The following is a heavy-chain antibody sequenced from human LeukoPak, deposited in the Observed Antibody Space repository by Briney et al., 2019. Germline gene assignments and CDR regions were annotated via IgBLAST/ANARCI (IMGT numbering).Heavy chain of an antibody. CDR1: GYTFTSYG. V-gene: IGHV1-18*01. CDR2: ISAYNGNT. CDR3: ATRDYGDYGFDY. D-gene: IGHD4-17*01. Sequence: ASVTVSCKASGYTFTSYGISWVRQAPGQGLEGMGWISAYNGNTNYAQKFQGRVTITEDTSTDTAYMELSSLRSEDTAVYYCATRDYGDYGFDYWGQGTLVTVSS. J-gene: IGHJ4*02.